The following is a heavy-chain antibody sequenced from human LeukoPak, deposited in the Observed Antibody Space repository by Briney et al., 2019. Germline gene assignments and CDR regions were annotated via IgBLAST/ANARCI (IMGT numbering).Heavy chain of an antibody. CDR1: NGSINFVSYY. CDR3: ARGRGSSWYNWFDP. Sequence: PSETLSLTCTVSNGSINFVSYYWSWIRQPPGKGLEWIGEINHSGSTNYNPSLKSRVTISVDTSKNQFSLKLSSVTAADTAVYYCARGRGSSWYNWFDPWGQGTLVTVSS. J-gene: IGHJ5*02. D-gene: IGHD6-13*01. CDR2: INHSGST. V-gene: IGHV4-34*01.